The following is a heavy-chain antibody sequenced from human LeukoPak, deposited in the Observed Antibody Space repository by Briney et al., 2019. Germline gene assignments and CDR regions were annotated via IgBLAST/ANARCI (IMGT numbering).Heavy chain of an antibody. J-gene: IGHJ4*02. CDR3: AKGRPSKITMIVVVITTFDY. D-gene: IGHD3-22*01. CDR2: ITGSGGST. V-gene: IGHV3-23*01. CDR1: GFTFSRYW. Sequence: GGSLRLSCAASGFTFSRYWMSWVRQAPGKGLEWVSGITGSGGSTYYADSVKGRFTISRDNSKNTLYLQMNSLRAEDTAVYYCAKGRPSKITMIVVVITTFDYWGQGTLVTVSS.